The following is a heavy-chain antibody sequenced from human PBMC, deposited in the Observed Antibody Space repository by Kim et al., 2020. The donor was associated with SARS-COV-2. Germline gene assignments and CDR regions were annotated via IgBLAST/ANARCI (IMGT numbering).Heavy chain of an antibody. CDR2: IIPIFDTA. V-gene: IGHV1-69*13. Sequence: SVKVSCKASGGTFSSYAISWVRQAPGQGLEWMGGIIPIFDTANYAQKFQGRVTITADESTSTAYMELSSLRSEDTAVYYCSLAGLYDSSGYYYDYWGQGTLVTVSS. CDR1: GGTFSSYA. CDR3: SLAGLYDSSGYYYDY. J-gene: IGHJ4*02. D-gene: IGHD3-22*01.